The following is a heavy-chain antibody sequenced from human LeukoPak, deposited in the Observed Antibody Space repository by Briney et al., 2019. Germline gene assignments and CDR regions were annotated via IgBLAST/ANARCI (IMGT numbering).Heavy chain of an antibody. CDR3: AKDLGTVTTHYYYYGMDV. Sequence: GRSLRLSCAASGFTFSSYGMHWVRQAPGKGLEWVAVISYDGSNKYYADSVKGRFTISRGNSKNTLYLQMNGLRAEDTAVYYCAKDLGTVTTHYYYYGMDVWGQGTTVTVSS. J-gene: IGHJ6*02. V-gene: IGHV3-30*18. CDR2: ISYDGSNK. D-gene: IGHD4-17*01. CDR1: GFTFSSYG.